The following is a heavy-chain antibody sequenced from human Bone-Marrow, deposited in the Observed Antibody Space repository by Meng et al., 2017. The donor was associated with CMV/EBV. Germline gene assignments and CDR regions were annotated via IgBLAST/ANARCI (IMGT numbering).Heavy chain of an antibody. CDR1: GYTFTGYN. V-gene: IGHV1-2*02. J-gene: IGHJ6*02. Sequence: ASVKVSCKASGYTFTGYNMHWVRQAPGQGLEWMGWINPNSGDTKYAQKFQGRVTLTSDTSISTAYMELSRLKSDDTAVFFCARLFHTTLGTNYYYGMDVWGQGTKVTSP. CDR3: ARLFHTTLGTNYYYGMDV. CDR2: INPNSGDT. D-gene: IGHD3-3*01.